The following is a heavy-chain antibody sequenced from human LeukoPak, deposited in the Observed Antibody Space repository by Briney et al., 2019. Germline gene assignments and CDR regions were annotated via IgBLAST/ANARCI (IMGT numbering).Heavy chain of an antibody. CDR2: FFYSRST. Sequence: SETLSLNCTVSGASINSNNYYWGWIRQPPGKGLEWIGTFFYSRSTYYNPSLKSRVTISVDTSKNQFSLKLSSVTAADTTVYYCVGGGYSGYDLGSFDYWGRGSLVTVSS. CDR1: GASINSNNYY. D-gene: IGHD5-12*01. CDR3: VGGGYSGYDLGSFDY. V-gene: IGHV4-39*01. J-gene: IGHJ4*02.